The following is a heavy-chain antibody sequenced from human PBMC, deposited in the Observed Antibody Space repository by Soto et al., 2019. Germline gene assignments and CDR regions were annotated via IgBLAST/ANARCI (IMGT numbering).Heavy chain of an antibody. CDR3: ARAEGYFDWLGYFDY. V-gene: IGHV1-18*01. CDR1: GYTFTSYG. J-gene: IGHJ4*02. Sequence: GASVKVSCKASGYTFTSYGISWVRQAPGQGLEWMGWISAYKGNTNYAQKLQGRVTMTTDTSTSTAYMEMRSLRSDDTAVYYCARAEGYFDWLGYFDYWGQGTLVTVSS. D-gene: IGHD3-9*01. CDR2: ISAYKGNT.